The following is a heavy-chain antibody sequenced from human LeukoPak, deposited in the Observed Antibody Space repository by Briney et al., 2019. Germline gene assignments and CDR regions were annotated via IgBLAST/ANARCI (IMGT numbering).Heavy chain of an antibody. Sequence: ASVKVSCKASGGTFSNYAISWVRQAPGQGLEWMGGIIPIFGTANYAQKFQGRVTITADKSTSTAYMELSSLRSEDTAVYYCARGHDYYYYYMDVWGKGTTVTISS. D-gene: IGHD3-3*01. J-gene: IGHJ6*03. V-gene: IGHV1-69*06. CDR2: IIPIFGTA. CDR3: ARGHDYYYYYMDV. CDR1: GGTFSNYA.